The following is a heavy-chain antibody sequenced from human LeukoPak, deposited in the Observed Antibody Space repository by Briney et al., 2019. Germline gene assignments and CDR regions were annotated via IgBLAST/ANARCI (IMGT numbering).Heavy chain of an antibody. D-gene: IGHD6-6*01. Sequence: GGSLRLSCAASGFTFTTYAMSWVRQPPGKGLEWVSAISGKRSSTYYADSVKRRITISRDNSKNTLHLQMNSLRAEDTAVYYCAKYSGSSNYFYGMDVWGQGTTVTVSS. CDR3: AKYSGSSNYFYGMDV. CDR2: ISGKRSST. CDR1: GFTFTTYA. V-gene: IGHV3-23*01. J-gene: IGHJ6*02.